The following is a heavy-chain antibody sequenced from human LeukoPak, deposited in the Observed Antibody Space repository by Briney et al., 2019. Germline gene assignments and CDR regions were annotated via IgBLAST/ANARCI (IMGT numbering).Heavy chain of an antibody. CDR2: ISGSGGST. D-gene: IGHD5-24*01. Sequence: GGSLRLSCAASGFIFSSYAMSWVRQAPGKGLEWVSAISGSGGSTYYADSVKGRFTISRDNSKNTLYLQMNSLRAEDTAVYYCAKDGGDGYKYYFDYWGQGTLVTVSS. CDR1: GFIFSSYA. V-gene: IGHV3-23*01. J-gene: IGHJ4*02. CDR3: AKDGGDGYKYYFDY.